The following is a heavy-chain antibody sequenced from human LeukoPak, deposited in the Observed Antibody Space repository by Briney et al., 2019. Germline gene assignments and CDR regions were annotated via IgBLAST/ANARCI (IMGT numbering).Heavy chain of an antibody. J-gene: IGHJ6*02. CDR2: INPSGGST. V-gene: IGHV1-46*01. CDR1: GYSFTSYY. CDR3: ARGNLIHALDYYYGMDV. D-gene: IGHD3-16*01. Sequence: ASVKVSCKASGYSFTSYYMHWVRQAPGQGLEWRGIINPSGGSTSYAQKFQGRVTMTRDTSTSTVYMELSSLRSEDTAVYYCARGNLIHALDYYYGMDVWGQGTTVTVSS.